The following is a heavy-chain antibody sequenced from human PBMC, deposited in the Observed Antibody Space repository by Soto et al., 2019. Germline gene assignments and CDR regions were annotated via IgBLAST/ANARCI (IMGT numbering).Heavy chain of an antibody. CDR2: ISGSRGGT. CDR1: GVTFCSYA. D-gene: IGHD5-18*01. CDR3: AKYTAPYYIYYYMDV. V-gene: IGHV3-23*01. J-gene: IGHJ6*03. Sequence: GGSLRLCCAASGVTFCSYAMSWVRQAPGKGLEWVSAISGSRGGTFYADSVRGRFTISGDNSKSTLYLQMNNLRAEDTAVYYCAKYTAPYYIYYYMDVWGKGTTVTVSS.